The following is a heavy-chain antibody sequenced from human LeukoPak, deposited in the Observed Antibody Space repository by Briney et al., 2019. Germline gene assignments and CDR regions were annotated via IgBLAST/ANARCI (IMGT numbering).Heavy chain of an antibody. CDR2: ISGGGGST. CDR3: AKSITFYDILTGFDY. D-gene: IGHD3-9*01. CDR1: GFTFSSYA. V-gene: IGHV3-23*01. J-gene: IGHJ4*02. Sequence: PGGSLRLSCAASGFTFSSYAMSWVRQAPGKGLEWVSAISGGGGSTYYADSVKGRFTISRDNSKNTLYLQMNSLRAEDTAVYYCAKSITFYDILTGFDYWGQGTLVTVPS.